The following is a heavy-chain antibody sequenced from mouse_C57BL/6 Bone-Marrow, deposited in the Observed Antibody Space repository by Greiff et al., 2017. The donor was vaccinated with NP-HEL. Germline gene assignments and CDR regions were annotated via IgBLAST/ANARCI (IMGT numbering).Heavy chain of an antibody. D-gene: IGHD2-4*01. CDR3: AREGGLRRLTYAMYY. Sequence: EVQGVESEGGLVQPGSSMKLSCTTSGFTFSDSSMAWVRQVPEKGLDWVANINYDGSSTYYLDSLKSRFIISRDNAKNILYMQMSSLKSEDTATYYCAREGGLRRLTYAMYYWGQGTSVTVSS. CDR2: INYDGSST. J-gene: IGHJ4*01. V-gene: IGHV5-16*01. CDR1: GFTFSDSS.